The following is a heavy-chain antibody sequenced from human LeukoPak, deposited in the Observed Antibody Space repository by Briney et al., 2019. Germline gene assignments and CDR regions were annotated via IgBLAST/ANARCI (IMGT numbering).Heavy chain of an antibody. D-gene: IGHD1-20*01. CDR1: GYSISNGYF. CDR3: ARTNWRSDFDY. Sequence: SETLSLTCTVSGYSISNGYFWGWIRQPPGKGLEWIATIYHSGSAYYNPSLKSRVTISVDTSKNQFSLKLSSVTAADTAVYYCARTNWRSDFDYWGQGTLVTVSS. J-gene: IGHJ4*02. CDR2: IYHSGSA. V-gene: IGHV4-38-2*02.